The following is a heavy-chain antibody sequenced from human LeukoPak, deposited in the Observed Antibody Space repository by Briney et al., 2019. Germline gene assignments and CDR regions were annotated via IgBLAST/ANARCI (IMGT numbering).Heavy chain of an antibody. J-gene: IGHJ4*02. CDR1: GFTVSTNC. V-gene: IGHV3-20*04. D-gene: IGHD4-17*01. CDR2: INWNGGRT. CDR3: ARDYDYGDYPGY. Sequence: GGSLRLSCAASGFTVSTNCMTWVRQAPGKGLEWVSGINWNGGRTGYADSVKGRFTISRDNAENSLYLQMSSLRAEDTALYYCARDYDYGDYPGYWGQGALVTVSS.